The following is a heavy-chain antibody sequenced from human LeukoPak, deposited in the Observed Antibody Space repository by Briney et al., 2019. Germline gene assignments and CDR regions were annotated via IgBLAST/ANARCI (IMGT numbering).Heavy chain of an antibody. CDR2: IHTSGST. CDR3: ARELYGSGLGPLWY. Sequence: PSETLSITCSVSGGSFTSYYWSWIRQPAGKGLEWIGRIHTSGSTDYNPSLKTRVTMSVDTSKNQFSLKLTSVTAADTAVYYCARELYGSGLGPLWYWGQGTLVTVSS. J-gene: IGHJ4*02. V-gene: IGHV4-4*07. CDR1: GGSFTSYY. D-gene: IGHD6-19*01.